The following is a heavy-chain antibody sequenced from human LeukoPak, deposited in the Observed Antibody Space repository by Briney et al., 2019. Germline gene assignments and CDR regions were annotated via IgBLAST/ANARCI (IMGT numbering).Heavy chain of an antibody. CDR2: MNPNSGNT. Sequence: GASVKVSCKASGYTFTSYDVNWVRQATGQGLEWMGWMNPNSGNTGYAQKFQGRVTMTRNTAITTAYLELSSLRSEDTAVYYCARGAYYGSGSYYSAFDIWGQGTMVTVSS. CDR1: GYTFTSYD. V-gene: IGHV1-8*01. D-gene: IGHD3-10*01. J-gene: IGHJ3*02. CDR3: ARGAYYGSGSYYSAFDI.